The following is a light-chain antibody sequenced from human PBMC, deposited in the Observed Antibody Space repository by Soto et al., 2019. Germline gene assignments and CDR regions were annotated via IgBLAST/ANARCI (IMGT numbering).Light chain of an antibody. CDR2: GAS. J-gene: IGKJ2*01. Sequence: ENVLTQSPGTLSLSPGDRATLSCRASQSVGSSYLTWYQQKPGQAPRLLIYGASSRATDIPDRFSGSGSGTDFTLTISRLEPEDFAVYYCQQYDSSPVTFGQGTKLEIK. CDR3: QQYDSSPVT. CDR1: QSVGSSY. V-gene: IGKV3-20*01.